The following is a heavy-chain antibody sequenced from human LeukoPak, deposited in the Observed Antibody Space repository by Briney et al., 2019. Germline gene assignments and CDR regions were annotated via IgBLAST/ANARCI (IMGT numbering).Heavy chain of an antibody. Sequence: ASVKVSCKASGYTFTGYYMHWVRQAPGQGLEWMGWINPNSGGTNYAQKFQGWVTMTRDTSISTAYMELRSLRSDDTAVYYCARDRSLAIAAADLWGQGTLVTVSS. CDR1: GYTFTGYY. J-gene: IGHJ5*02. CDR3: ARDRSLAIAAADL. D-gene: IGHD6-13*01. V-gene: IGHV1-2*04. CDR2: INPNSGGT.